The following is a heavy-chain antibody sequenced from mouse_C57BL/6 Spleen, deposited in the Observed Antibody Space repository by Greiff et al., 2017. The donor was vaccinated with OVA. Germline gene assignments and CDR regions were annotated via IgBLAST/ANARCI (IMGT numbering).Heavy chain of an antibody. CDR1: GFSFNTYA. Sequence: EVKVVESGGGLVQPKGSLKLSCAASGFSFNTYAMNWVRQAPGKGLEWVARIRSKSNNYATYYADSVKDRFTISRDDSESMLYLQMNNLKTEDTAMYYCVGVITTVVAPYFDVWGTGTTVTVSS. CDR3: VGVITTVVAPYFDV. CDR2: IRSKSNNYAT. J-gene: IGHJ1*03. V-gene: IGHV10-1*01. D-gene: IGHD1-1*01.